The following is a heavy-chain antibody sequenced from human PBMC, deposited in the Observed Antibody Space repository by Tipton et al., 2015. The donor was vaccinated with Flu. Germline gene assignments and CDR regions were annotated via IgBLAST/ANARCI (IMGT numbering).Heavy chain of an antibody. CDR3: ARHQSSSLLPFDY. J-gene: IGHJ4*02. V-gene: IGHV4-38-2*01. CDR2: VSRTGST. Sequence: TLSLTCAVSGDSISSDYYWGWIRQLPGKGLEWTGTVSRTGSTIYNPSLKSRVTISIDTSKNQFSLKMKSMTAADMAVYYCARHQSSSLLPFDYWDQGTLVTVSS. CDR1: GDSISSDYY. D-gene: IGHD6-6*01.